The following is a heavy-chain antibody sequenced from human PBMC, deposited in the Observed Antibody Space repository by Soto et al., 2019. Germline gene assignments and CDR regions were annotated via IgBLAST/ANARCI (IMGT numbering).Heavy chain of an antibody. V-gene: IGHV3-53*01. CDR1: GFTVSSNY. CDR3: ARDLRYGGQPQFDY. D-gene: IGHD1-26*01. CDR2: IYSGGST. Sequence: RGGSLRLSCAASGFTVSSNYMSWVRQAPGKGLEWVSVIYSGGSTYYADSVKGRFTISRDNSKNTLYLQMNRLRDEDTAVYYCARDLRYGGQPQFDYWGPGALVTVSS. J-gene: IGHJ4*02.